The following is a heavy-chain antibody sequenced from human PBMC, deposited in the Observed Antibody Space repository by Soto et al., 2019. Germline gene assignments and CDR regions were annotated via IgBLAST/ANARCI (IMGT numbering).Heavy chain of an antibody. J-gene: IGHJ6*02. CDR3: ARDFVVVPAAIRTYYYGMDV. D-gene: IGHD2-2*01. CDR2: ISSSGSTI. CDR1: GFTFSSYE. Sequence: PGGSLRLSCAASGFTFSSYEMNWVRQAPGKGLEWVSYISSSGSTIYYADSVKGRFTISRDNAKNPLYLQMNSLRAEDTAVYYCARDFVVVPAAIRTYYYGMDVWGQGTTVTVSS. V-gene: IGHV3-48*03.